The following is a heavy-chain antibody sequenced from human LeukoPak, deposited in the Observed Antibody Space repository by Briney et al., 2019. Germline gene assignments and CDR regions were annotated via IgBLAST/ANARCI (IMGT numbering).Heavy chain of an antibody. V-gene: IGHV3-7*01. CDR3: ATYKRWVAGDV. J-gene: IGHJ6*02. CDR1: GFTFSDSW. Sequence: GGSLRLSCAASGFTFSDSWMSWVRQAPGKGPEWVANIKQDGSEEHYVDSVKGRFTVSRDNARNSLFLQMNSLRVEDTAVYYCATYKRWVAGDVWGQGTTVSVS. CDR2: IKQDGSEE. D-gene: IGHD1-14*01.